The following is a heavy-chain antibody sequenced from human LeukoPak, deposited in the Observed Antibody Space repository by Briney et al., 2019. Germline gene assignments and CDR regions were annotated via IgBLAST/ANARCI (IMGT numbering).Heavy chain of an antibody. Sequence: PSQTLSLTCAVSGVSFDDYYWSWVRQTPGRGLEWIGEINHSGYTNDSPSLKSRVTLSIDTSRKQFSLNLRSVTVADTGIYYCTRMTAGHDYWGQGTLVTVSS. CDR2: INHSGYT. D-gene: IGHD2-21*02. J-gene: IGHJ4*02. V-gene: IGHV4-34*09. CDR3: TRMTAGHDY. CDR1: GVSFDDYY.